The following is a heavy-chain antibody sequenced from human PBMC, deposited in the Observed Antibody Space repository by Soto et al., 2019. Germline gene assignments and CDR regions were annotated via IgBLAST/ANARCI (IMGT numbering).Heavy chain of an antibody. J-gene: IGHJ6*02. CDR2: IYHSGST. D-gene: IGHD3-22*01. Sequence: SETLSLTCAVSGGSISSSNWWSWVRQPPGKGLEWIGEIYHSGSTNYNPSLKSRVTISVDKSKNQFSLKLSSVTAADTAVYYCARDRVYYDSSGYYYYYYGMDVWGQGTTVT. CDR3: ARDRVYYDSSGYYYYYYGMDV. CDR1: GGSISSSNW. V-gene: IGHV4-4*02.